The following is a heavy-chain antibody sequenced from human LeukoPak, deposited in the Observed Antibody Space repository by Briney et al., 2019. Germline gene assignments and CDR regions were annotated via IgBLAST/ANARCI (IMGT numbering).Heavy chain of an antibody. J-gene: IGHJ4*02. V-gene: IGHV4-59*01. CDR1: GGSTSSYY. D-gene: IGHD1-26*01. CDR3: ARGRGAKNPFDY. Sequence: SETLSLTCTVSGGSTSSYYWSWIRQPPGKGLEWIGYIYYSGSTNYNPSLKSRVTISVDTSENQFSLKLSSVTAADTAVYYCARGRGAKNPFDYWGQGTLVTVSS. CDR2: IYYSGST.